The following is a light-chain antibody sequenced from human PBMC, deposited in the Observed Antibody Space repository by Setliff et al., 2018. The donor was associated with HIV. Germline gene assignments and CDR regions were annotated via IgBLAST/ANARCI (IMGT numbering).Light chain of an antibody. CDR3: CSYAGTYTYI. CDR2: DVS. J-gene: IGLJ1*01. Sequence: QSSLPQPRSVSGFPGQSVTSSCTGSSSDVGTYNYVSWYQQPPGEAPKLIIYDVSKRPSGVPDRFSGSKSGDTASLTISGLQSEDEAVYYCCSYAGTYTYIFGTGTKVTVL. V-gene: IGLV2-11*01. CDR1: SSDVGTYNY.